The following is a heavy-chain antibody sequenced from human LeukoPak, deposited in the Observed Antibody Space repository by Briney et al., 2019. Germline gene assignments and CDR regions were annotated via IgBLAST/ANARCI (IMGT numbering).Heavy chain of an antibody. CDR1: GFTVSSNY. D-gene: IGHD1-26*01. CDR2: IYSGGST. V-gene: IGHV3-53*01. J-gene: IGHJ4*02. Sequence: GGSLRLSCAASGFTVSSNYMSWVRQAPGKGLEWVSVIYSGGSTYYADSVKGRFTISRDNSKNTLYLQMNSLRAEDTAVYYCARDLSGSYYFDYWGLGTLVTVPS. CDR3: ARDLSGSYYFDY.